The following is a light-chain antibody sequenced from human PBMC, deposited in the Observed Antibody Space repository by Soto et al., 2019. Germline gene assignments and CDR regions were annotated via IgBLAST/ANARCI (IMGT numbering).Light chain of an antibody. CDR1: SSDVGGYDY. Sequence: QSALTQPASVSGSPGQSITISCTGTSSDVGGYDYVSWYQQHPGKVPKLMIYDVSSRPSGVSNRFSGSKSGNTASLTTSGLQAEDEADYYCSSYASSSTLVFGGGTKVTVL. V-gene: IGLV2-14*01. CDR2: DVS. CDR3: SSYASSSTLV. J-gene: IGLJ2*01.